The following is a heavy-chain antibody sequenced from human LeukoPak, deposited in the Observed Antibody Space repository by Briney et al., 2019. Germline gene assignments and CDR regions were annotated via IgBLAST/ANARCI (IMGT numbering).Heavy chain of an antibody. Sequence: NSSETLSLTCTVSGGFISSSSYYWGWIRQPPGKGLEWIGSIYYSGSTYYNPSLKSRVTISVDTSKNQFSLKLSSVTAADTAVYYCARRLAGTEDYWGQGTLVTVSS. CDR2: IYYSGST. CDR1: GGFISSSSYY. D-gene: IGHD6-13*01. CDR3: ARRLAGTEDY. J-gene: IGHJ4*02. V-gene: IGHV4-39*01.